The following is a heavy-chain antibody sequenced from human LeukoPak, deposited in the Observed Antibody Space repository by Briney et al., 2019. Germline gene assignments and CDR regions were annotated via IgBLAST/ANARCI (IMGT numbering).Heavy chain of an antibody. D-gene: IGHD1-26*01. CDR1: GYTLTELS. CDR2: FDPEGGET. CDR3: ATGWELRGGIDY. Sequence: ASVKVSCKVSGYTLTELSMHWVRQAPGKGLEWMGGFDPEGGETIYAQKFQGRVTMTEDTSTDTAYMELSSLRSEDTAVYYCATGWELRGGIDYWGQGTLVTVSS. V-gene: IGHV1-24*01. J-gene: IGHJ4*02.